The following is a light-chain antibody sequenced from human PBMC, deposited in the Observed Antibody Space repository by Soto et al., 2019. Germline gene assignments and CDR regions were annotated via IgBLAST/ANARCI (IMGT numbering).Light chain of an antibody. CDR1: QSVSSSY. V-gene: IGKV3-20*01. CDR2: GAS. CDR3: QHFGGTTFT. Sequence: EIVLTQSPGTLSLSPGEGATLSCRASQSVSSSYIAWYQQRPGQTPSLLIYGASTRATGIPDRFSGSGSGTHLTLTISRLEHGDFSVYYCQHFGGTTFTFGQGTRLEIK. J-gene: IGKJ5*01.